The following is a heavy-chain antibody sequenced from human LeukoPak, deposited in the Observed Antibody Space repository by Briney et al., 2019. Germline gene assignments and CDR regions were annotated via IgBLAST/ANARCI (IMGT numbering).Heavy chain of an antibody. J-gene: IGHJ4*02. Sequence: GASVKVSCKALGYTFTDYCMRWVRQARGQGPEWMGVASPSGGSTAYAQKFQGRVTVTRDTSTSTVYMKLTSLRSEDTAMYYCARDHDYGPCEGPAALDYWGQGTLVTVSS. CDR3: ARDHDYGPCEGPAALDY. CDR1: GYTFTDYC. CDR2: ASPSGGST. V-gene: IGHV1-46*01. D-gene: IGHD4-17*01.